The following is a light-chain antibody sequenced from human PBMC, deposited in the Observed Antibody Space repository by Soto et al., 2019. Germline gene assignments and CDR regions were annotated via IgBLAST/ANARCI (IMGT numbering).Light chain of an antibody. CDR3: QQYNSYPWT. Sequence: DIQMTQSPSTLSASVGDRVTITSRASQSISSWLAWYQQKPGKAPKILIYKASSLESGVPSRFSGSGSGTEFTLTISSLQPDDFATYYCQQYNSYPWTFGQGTKVDIK. V-gene: IGKV1-5*03. CDR2: KAS. J-gene: IGKJ1*01. CDR1: QSISSW.